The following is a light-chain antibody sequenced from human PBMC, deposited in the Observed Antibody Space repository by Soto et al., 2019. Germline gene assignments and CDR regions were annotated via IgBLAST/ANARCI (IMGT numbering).Light chain of an antibody. CDR1: QSIRSL. CDR3: QQYNSYPLT. V-gene: IGKV1-5*03. CDR2: KAS. J-gene: IGKJ5*01. Sequence: DIQMTQSPSTLSASVGDRVTITCRASQSIRSLLAWYQQKPGRAPSLLIYKASTLESGVPSRFSGSESGTEFTLTISSLQPDDFATYYCQQYNSYPLTFGQGTRLEMK.